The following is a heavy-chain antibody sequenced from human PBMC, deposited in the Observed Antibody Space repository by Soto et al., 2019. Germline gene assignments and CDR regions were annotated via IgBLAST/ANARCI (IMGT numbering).Heavy chain of an antibody. CDR2: IIPIFGTA. V-gene: IGHV1-69*13. CDR1: GGTFSSYA. CDR3: AAPNDSSGYEAFDI. Sequence: SVKVSCKASGGTFSSYAISWVRQAPGQGLEWMGGIIPIFGTANYAQKFQGRVTITADESTSTAYMELSSLRSEDTAVYYCAAPNDSSGYEAFDIWGQGTMVTVSS. J-gene: IGHJ3*02. D-gene: IGHD3-22*01.